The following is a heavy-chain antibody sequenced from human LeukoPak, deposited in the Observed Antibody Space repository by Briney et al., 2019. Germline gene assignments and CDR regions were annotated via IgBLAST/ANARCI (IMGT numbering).Heavy chain of an antibody. V-gene: IGHV1-69*05. CDR1: GGTFSSYA. D-gene: IGHD3-22*01. Sequence: ASVKVSCKASGGTFSSYAISWVRQAPGQGLEWMGGVIPIFGTANYAQKFQGRVTITTDESTSTAYMELRSLRSDDTAVYYCARDPVVFDYWGQGTLVTVSS. J-gene: IGHJ4*02. CDR3: ARDPVVFDY. CDR2: VIPIFGTA.